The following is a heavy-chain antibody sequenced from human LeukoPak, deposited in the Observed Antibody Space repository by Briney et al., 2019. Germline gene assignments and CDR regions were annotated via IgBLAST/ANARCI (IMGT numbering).Heavy chain of an antibody. CDR1: GYTFTGYY. Sequence: GASVKVSCKASGYTFTGYYMHWVRQAPGQGLEWMGWINPNSGGTNYAQKFQGSVTMTRDTSISTAYMELSTLRSDDTAVYYCAREYSTGWNDAFDIWGQGTMVTVSS. J-gene: IGHJ3*02. D-gene: IGHD6-19*01. V-gene: IGHV1-2*02. CDR2: INPNSGGT. CDR3: AREYSTGWNDAFDI.